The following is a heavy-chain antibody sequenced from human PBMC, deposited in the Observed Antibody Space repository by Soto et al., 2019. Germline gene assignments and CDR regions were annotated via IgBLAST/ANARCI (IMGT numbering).Heavy chain of an antibody. J-gene: IGHJ6*02. CDR3: TTLSITIFGVVLMDV. CDR2: IKSKTDGGTT. Sequence: GGSLRLSCAASGFTFSNAWMNWVRQAPGKGLEWVGRIKSKTDGGTTDYATPVKGRFTISRDDSKNTLYLQMNSLKTEDTAVYYCTTLSITIFGVVLMDVWGQGTTVTVSS. V-gene: IGHV3-15*07. D-gene: IGHD3-3*01. CDR1: GFTFSNAW.